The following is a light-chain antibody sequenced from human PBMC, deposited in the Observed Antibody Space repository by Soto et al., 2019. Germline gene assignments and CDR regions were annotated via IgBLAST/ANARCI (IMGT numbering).Light chain of an antibody. CDR3: QSYDSSLRVV. CDR2: GNS. Sequence: QSVLTQPPSVSGAPGQRVTISCTGSSSNIGAGYDGHWYQQLPGTAPKLLIYGNSNRPSGVPDRFSGSKSGTSASLAITGLQAEDEADYYCQSYDSSLRVVFGGGTKVTVL. V-gene: IGLV1-40*01. CDR1: SSNIGAGYD. J-gene: IGLJ2*01.